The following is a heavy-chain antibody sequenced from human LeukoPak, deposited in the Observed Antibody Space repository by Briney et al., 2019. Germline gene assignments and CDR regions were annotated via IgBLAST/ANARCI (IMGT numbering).Heavy chain of an antibody. CDR2: IYYSGST. CDR1: GGSISSSSYY. D-gene: IGHD1-14*01. J-gene: IGHJ6*02. Sequence: SETLSLTCTVSGGSISSSSYYWGWIRQLPGKGLEWIGSIYYSGSTYYNPSLKSRVTISVDTSKNQFSLKLSSVTAADTAVYYCARRGSTSTTSYYGMDVWGQGTTVTVSS. V-gene: IGHV4-39*01. CDR3: ARRGSTSTTSYYGMDV.